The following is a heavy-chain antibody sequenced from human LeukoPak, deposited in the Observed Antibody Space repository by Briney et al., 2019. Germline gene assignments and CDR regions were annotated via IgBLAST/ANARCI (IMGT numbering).Heavy chain of an antibody. CDR3: ARRDQNCSGGSCYPYYFDY. D-gene: IGHD2-15*01. V-gene: IGHV5-51*01. CDR2: IYPGDSDT. Sequence: VESLQISCKGSGYSFTNYWIGWVRQMPGKGLEWMGIIYPGDSDTRYSPSFQGQVTISADKSISTAYLQWSSLKASDTAMYYCARRDQNCSGGSCYPYYFDYWGQGTLVTVSS. J-gene: IGHJ4*02. CDR1: GYSFTNYW.